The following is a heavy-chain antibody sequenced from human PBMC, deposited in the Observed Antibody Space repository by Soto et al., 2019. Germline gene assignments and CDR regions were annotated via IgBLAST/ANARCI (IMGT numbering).Heavy chain of an antibody. D-gene: IGHD3-9*01. CDR1: GFTFSSYG. Sequence: GGSLRLSCAASGFTFSSYGMHWVRQAPGKGLEWVAVISYDGSNKYYADSVKGRFTISRDNSKNTLYLQMNSLRAEDTAVYYCAKVRELRYFDWPILAYWGQGT. CDR2: ISYDGSNK. V-gene: IGHV3-30*18. CDR3: AKVRELRYFDWPILAY. J-gene: IGHJ4*02.